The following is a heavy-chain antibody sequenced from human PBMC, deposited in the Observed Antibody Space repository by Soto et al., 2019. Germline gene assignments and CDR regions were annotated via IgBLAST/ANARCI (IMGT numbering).Heavy chain of an antibody. CDR2: ISGSGGST. CDR3: AKVHVLRFLEWSNWFDP. J-gene: IGHJ5*02. D-gene: IGHD3-3*01. Sequence: PGGSLRLSCAASGFTFSSYAMSWVRQAPGKGLEWVSAISGSGGSTYYADSVKGRFTISRDNSKNTLYLQMNSLRAEDTAVYYCAKVHVLRFLEWSNWFDPWGQGTLVTVSS. V-gene: IGHV3-23*01. CDR1: GFTFSSYA.